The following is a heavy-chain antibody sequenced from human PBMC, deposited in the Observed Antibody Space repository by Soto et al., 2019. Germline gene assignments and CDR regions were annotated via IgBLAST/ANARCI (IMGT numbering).Heavy chain of an antibody. D-gene: IGHD2-15*01. CDR1: GFTFSSYA. Sequence: GGSLRLSCAASGFTFSSYAMSWVRQAPGKGLEWVSAISGSGGSTYYADSVKGRFTISRDNSKNTLYLQMNSLRAEDTAVYYCARHDKDIVVVVAAMATFDYWGQGTLVTVSS. CDR2: ISGSGGST. V-gene: IGHV3-23*01. CDR3: ARHDKDIVVVVAAMATFDY. J-gene: IGHJ4*02.